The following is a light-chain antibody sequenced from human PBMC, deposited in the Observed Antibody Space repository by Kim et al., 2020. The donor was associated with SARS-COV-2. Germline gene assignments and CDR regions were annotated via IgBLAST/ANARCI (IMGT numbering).Light chain of an antibody. CDR3: QSYDSNSQV. Sequence: NFMLTQPHSVSESTGKTVTISCTRSSGRIDSYYVQWYQQRPGSSPITLIYEDDHRPSGVPDRFSGSIDLSSNSASLTISGLKSEDEAHYYCQSYDSNSQVFGGGTQLTVL. J-gene: IGLJ3*02. V-gene: IGLV6-57*01. CDR2: EDD. CDR1: SGRIDSYY.